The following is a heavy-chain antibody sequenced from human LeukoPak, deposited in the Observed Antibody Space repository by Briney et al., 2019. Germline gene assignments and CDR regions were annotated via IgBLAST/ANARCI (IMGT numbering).Heavy chain of an antibody. V-gene: IGHV1-46*01. J-gene: IGHJ4*02. CDR2: INPSGGST. Sequence: ASVKVSCKASGYTFTSYYMHWVRQAPGQGLEWMGIINPSGGSTSYAQKFQVRVTMTRDTSTSTVYMELSSLRSEDTAVYYCARDRTKGIAAAGIDYWGQGTLVTVSS. D-gene: IGHD6-13*01. CDR1: GYTFTSYY. CDR3: ARDRTKGIAAAGIDY.